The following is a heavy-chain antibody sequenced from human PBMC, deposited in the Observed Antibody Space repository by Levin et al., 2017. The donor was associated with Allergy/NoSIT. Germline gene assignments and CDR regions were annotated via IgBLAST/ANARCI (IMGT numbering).Heavy chain of an antibody. V-gene: IGHV3-11*01. CDR3: ARDAAADYYYDSSGYHIDAFDI. J-gene: IGHJ3*02. Sequence: GGSLRLSCAASGFTFSDYYMSWIRQAPGKGLEWVSYISSSGSTIYYADSVKGRFTISRDNAKNSLYLQMNSLRAEDTAVYYCARDAAADYYYDSSGYHIDAFDIWGQGTMVTVSS. CDR2: ISSSGSTI. D-gene: IGHD3-22*01. CDR1: GFTFSDYY.